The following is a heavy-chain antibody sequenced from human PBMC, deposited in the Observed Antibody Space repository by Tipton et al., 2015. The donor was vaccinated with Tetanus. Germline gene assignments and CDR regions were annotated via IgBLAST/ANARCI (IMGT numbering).Heavy chain of an antibody. D-gene: IGHD2-21*02. CDR1: GGPLSGHF. V-gene: IGHV4-34*01. CDR2: ITPRGSS. J-gene: IGHJ4*02. CDR3: ARAGMVTDDRSKFDS. Sequence: TLSLTCTVSGGPLSGHFWSWVRQPPGKGLEWIGEITPRGSSSYNPSLKSRVTISVHGSKNQFSLKLSSVTAADTAVYYCARAGMVTDDRSKFDSWGQGSLVSVSS.